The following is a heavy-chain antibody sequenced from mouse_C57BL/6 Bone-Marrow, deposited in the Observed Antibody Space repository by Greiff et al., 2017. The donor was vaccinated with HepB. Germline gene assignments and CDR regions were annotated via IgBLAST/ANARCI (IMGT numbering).Heavy chain of an antibody. J-gene: IGHJ1*03. V-gene: IGHV7-1*01. CDR3: ARITTVYWYFDV. CDR2: SRNKANDYTT. D-gene: IGHD1-1*01. Sequence: EVKVVESGGGLVQSGRSLRLSCATSGFTFSDFYMEWVRQAPGKGLEWIAASRNKANDYTTEYSASVKGRFIVSRDTSQSILYLQMNALRAEDTAIYYCARITTVYWYFDVWGTGTTVTVSS. CDR1: GFTFSDFY.